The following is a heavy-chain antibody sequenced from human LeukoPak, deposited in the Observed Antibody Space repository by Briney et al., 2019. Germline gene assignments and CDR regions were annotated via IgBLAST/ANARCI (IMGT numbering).Heavy chain of an antibody. CDR3: AKSLGPISNIAARPLDY. CDR2: IGAGGVTT. V-gene: IGHV3-23*01. J-gene: IGHJ4*02. Sequence: PGGSLRLSCAASGFTFSRSWMHWVRQAPGKGLEWVSAIGAGGVTTYYADSVKGRFTISRDNSKNTLYLQMSSLRAEDTALYYCAKSLGPISNIAARPLDYWGLGTLVTVSS. D-gene: IGHD6-6*01. CDR1: GFTFSRSW.